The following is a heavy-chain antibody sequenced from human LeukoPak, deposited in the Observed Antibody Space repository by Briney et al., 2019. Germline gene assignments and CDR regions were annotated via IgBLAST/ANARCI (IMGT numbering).Heavy chain of an antibody. V-gene: IGHV4-59*01. J-gene: IGHJ4*02. D-gene: IGHD6-19*01. CDR2: IYYSGST. CDR3: ARAIGVAVAGPVDY. CDR1: GGSISSYY. Sequence: SETLSLTCTVSGGSISSYYWSWIRQPPGKGLEWIGYIYYSGSTNYNPSLKSRVTISVDTSKNQFSLKLSSVTAADTAVYYCARAIGVAVAGPVDYWGQGTLVTVSS.